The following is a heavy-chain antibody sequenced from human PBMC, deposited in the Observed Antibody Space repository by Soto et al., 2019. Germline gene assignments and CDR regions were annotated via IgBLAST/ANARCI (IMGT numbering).Heavy chain of an antibody. V-gene: IGHV3-33*01. J-gene: IGHJ4*02. CDR3: ARDGVYGSGSYPQYQY. CDR2: IWYDGSNK. CDR1: GFTFSSYG. D-gene: IGHD3-10*01. Sequence: SLRLSCAASGFTFSSYGMHWVRQAPGKGLEWVAVIWYDGSNKYYADSVKGRFTISRDNSKNTLYLQMNSLRAEDTAVYYCARDGVYGSGSYPQYQYWGQGTLVTVSS.